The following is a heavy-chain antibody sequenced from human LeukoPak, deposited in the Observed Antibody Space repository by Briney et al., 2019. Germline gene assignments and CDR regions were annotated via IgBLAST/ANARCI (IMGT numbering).Heavy chain of an antibody. CDR2: IRYDGSNK. Sequence: GGSLRLSCAASGISFNFFGIHWVRQAPGKGLEWVAFIRYDGSNKYYADSVKGRFTISRDNSKNTLYLQMNSLRAEDTAVYYCAKDEGYIVATTGDYWGQGTLVTVSS. J-gene: IGHJ4*02. V-gene: IGHV3-30*02. D-gene: IGHD5-12*01. CDR1: GISFNFFG. CDR3: AKDEGYIVATTGDY.